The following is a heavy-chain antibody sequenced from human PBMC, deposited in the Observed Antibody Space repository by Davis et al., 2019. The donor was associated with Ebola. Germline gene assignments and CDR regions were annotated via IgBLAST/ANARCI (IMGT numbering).Heavy chain of an antibody. CDR2: INHSGST. CDR3: ARGSSWSIYGMDV. J-gene: IGHJ6*02. D-gene: IGHD6-13*01. Sequence: SETLSLTCAVYGGSFSGYYWRWIRQPPGKGLEWIGEINHSGSTNYNPSLKSRVTISVDTSKNQFSLKLSSVTAADTAVYYCARGSSWSIYGMDVWGQGTTVTVSS. V-gene: IGHV4-34*01. CDR1: GGSFSGYY.